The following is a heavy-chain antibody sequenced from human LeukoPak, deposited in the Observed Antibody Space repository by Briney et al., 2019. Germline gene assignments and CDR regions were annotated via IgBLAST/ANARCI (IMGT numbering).Heavy chain of an antibody. CDR2: IKSDGSDK. CDR3: AKVVETRGGISHYYYGMDV. V-gene: IGHV3-7*01. D-gene: IGHD3-16*02. Sequence: GGSLRLSCAASGFTFSTFWMSWVRQAPGKGLEWVANIKSDGSDKYYVDSVKGRFTISRDNAKNSLYLQMNSLRVEDTSVYYCAKVVETRGGISHYYYGMDVWGQGTTVTVSS. J-gene: IGHJ6*02. CDR1: GFTFSTFW.